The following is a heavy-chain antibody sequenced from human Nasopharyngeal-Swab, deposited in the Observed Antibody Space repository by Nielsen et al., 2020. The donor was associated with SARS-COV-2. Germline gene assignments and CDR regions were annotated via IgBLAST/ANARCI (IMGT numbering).Heavy chain of an antibody. J-gene: IGHJ6*04. D-gene: IGHD2-15*01. CDR1: GGSFSGYC. CDR3: AREARAGVVVAATVDD. V-gene: IGHV4-34*01. CDR2: INHSGST. Sequence: SETLSLTCAVYGGSFSGYCWSWIRQPPGKGLEWLGEINHSGSTNYNPSLKSRVTISVDTSKNQFSLKLSSVTAADTDVYYCAREARAGVVVAATVDDWGEGTTVTVSS.